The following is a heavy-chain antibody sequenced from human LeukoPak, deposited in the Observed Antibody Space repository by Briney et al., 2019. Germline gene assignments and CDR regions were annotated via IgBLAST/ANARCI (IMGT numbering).Heavy chain of an antibody. D-gene: IGHD6-19*01. CDR1: GFTFDDYA. CDR2: ISWNSGSI. Sequence: PGGSLRLSCAASGFTFDDYAMHWVRQAPGKGLEWVPGISWNSGSIGYADSVKGRFTISRDNAKNSLYLQMNSLRAEDTALYYCAKDRLGGSGWYYFDYWGQGTLVTVSS. CDR3: AKDRLGGSGWYYFDY. J-gene: IGHJ4*02. V-gene: IGHV3-9*01.